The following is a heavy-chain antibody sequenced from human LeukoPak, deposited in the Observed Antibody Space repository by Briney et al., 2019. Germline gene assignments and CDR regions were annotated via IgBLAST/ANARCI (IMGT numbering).Heavy chain of an antibody. J-gene: IGHJ4*02. Sequence: PSETLSLTCTLPGGSISNYYWSWIRQPPGKGLEWIGYIYYSGSTNYNPSLKSRVTISVDTSSNQFSLKLNSVTAADTAVYYCARRAYGSGSFNRYHFDYWGQGTLVAVSS. CDR2: IYYSGST. CDR1: GGSISNYY. D-gene: IGHD3-10*01. V-gene: IGHV4-59*08. CDR3: ARRAYGSGSFNRYHFDY.